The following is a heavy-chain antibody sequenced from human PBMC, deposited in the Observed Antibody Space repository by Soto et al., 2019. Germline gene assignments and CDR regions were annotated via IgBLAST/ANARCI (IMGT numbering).Heavy chain of an antibody. CDR3: AKDLQTYYDFWSGYDSSYYYYGMDV. CDR1: GFTFSSYD. Sequence: PGGSLRLSCAASGFTFSSYDMSWVRQAPGKGLEWVSAISGSGGSTYYADSVKGRFTISRDNSKNTLYLQMNSLRAEDTAVYYCAKDLQTYYDFWSGYDSSYYYYGMDVWGQGTTVTVSS. CDR2: ISGSGGST. J-gene: IGHJ6*02. D-gene: IGHD3-3*01. V-gene: IGHV3-23*01.